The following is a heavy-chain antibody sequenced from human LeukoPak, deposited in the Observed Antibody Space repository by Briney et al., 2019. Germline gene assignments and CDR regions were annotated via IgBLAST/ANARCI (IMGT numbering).Heavy chain of an antibody. D-gene: IGHD5-12*01. CDR2: ISSSSSTI. J-gene: IGHJ6*02. CDR1: GFTFSSYS. V-gene: IGHV3-48*04. CDR3: ARDPPYDQLYYYGMDV. Sequence: PGGSLRLSCAASGFTFSSYSMNWVRQAPGKGLEWVSYISSSSSTIYYADSVKGRFTISRDNAKNSLYLQMNSLRAGDTAVYYCARDPPYDQLYYYGMDVWGQGTTVTVSS.